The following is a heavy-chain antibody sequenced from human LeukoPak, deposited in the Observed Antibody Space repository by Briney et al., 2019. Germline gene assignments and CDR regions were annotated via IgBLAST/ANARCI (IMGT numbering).Heavy chain of an antibody. CDR1: GGTFSSYA. J-gene: IGHJ5*02. CDR3: ARSYGGQVRLTS. D-gene: IGHD3-16*01. Sequence: SVKVSCKASGGTFSSYAISWVRQAPGQGLEGMGGIIPIFGTANYAQIFQGRVTITADKSTSTAYMELTSLRSEDTAVYYGARSYGGQVRLTSWGQGTLVTVSS. V-gene: IGHV1-69*06. CDR2: IIPIFGTA.